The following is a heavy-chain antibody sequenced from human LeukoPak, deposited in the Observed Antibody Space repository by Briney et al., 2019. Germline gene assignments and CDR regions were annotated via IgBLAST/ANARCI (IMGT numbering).Heavy chain of an antibody. D-gene: IGHD6-13*01. V-gene: IGHV3-64*01. CDR1: GFTFSSYA. Sequence: GGSLRLSCAGSGFTFSSYAIHWVRQAPGQGLEYIPTSSSKGDNIFYANSGKGRVTMSRENSKNKVYLQMASLRVEDMAVYYCGRVRISAARGYMEVWAKGTTVTVSS. CDR3: GRVRISAARGYMEV. J-gene: IGHJ6*04. CDR2: SSSKGDNI.